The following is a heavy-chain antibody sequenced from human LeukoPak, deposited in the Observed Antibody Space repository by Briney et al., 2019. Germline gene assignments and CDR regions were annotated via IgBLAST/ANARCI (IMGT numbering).Heavy chain of an antibody. D-gene: IGHD1-1*01. CDR1: GDSINSHH. J-gene: IGHJ5*02. V-gene: IGHV4-59*11. CDR3: AGNRGRYMYDQ. Sequence: PSETLSLTCTVSGDSINSHHWSWIRQPPGKGLEWIGYIYHSGSTNYNPSLKSRVTISLDTSMNQFSLKLSSVTAADTAVYYCAGNRGRYMYDQWGQGILVTVSS. CDR2: IYHSGST.